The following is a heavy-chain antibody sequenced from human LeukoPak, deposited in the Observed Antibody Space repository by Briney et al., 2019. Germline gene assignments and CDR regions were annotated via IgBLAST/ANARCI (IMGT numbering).Heavy chain of an antibody. CDR1: GGSISSYY. CDR3: ARDRPVTRGWSNWFDP. Sequence: SETLSLTCTVSGGSISSYYWSWIRQPAGKGLEWIGRIYTSGSTNYNPSLKSRVTMSVDTSKNQFSLKLSSVTAADTAVYYCARDRPVTRGWSNWFDPWGQGTLVTVSS. J-gene: IGHJ5*02. V-gene: IGHV4-4*07. D-gene: IGHD4-11*01. CDR2: IYTSGST.